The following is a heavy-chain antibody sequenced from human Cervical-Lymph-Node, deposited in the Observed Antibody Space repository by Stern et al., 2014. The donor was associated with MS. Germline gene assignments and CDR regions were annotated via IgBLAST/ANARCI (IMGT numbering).Heavy chain of an antibody. D-gene: IGHD4-11*01. Sequence: EDQLVESGGGLVQPGGSLRLSCAASGFPFSGTWRTWVRQAPGKGLEWVASINDDGSARYYVDSVKGRFTISRDNAKTSLFLQMNGLRVEDTAVYYCARDRNFGAFDMWGQGTMVTVSS. V-gene: IGHV3-7*01. CDR3: ARDRNFGAFDM. CDR1: GFPFSGTW. CDR2: INDDGSAR. J-gene: IGHJ3*02.